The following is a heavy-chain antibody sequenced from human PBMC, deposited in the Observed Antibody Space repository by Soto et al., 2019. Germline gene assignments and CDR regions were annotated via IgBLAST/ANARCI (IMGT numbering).Heavy chain of an antibody. CDR2: IIPIFGTA. J-gene: IGHJ3*02. V-gene: IGHV1-69*01. CDR3: ARVVPAAMAAFDI. Sequence: WVRQAPGQGLEWMGGIIPIFGTANYAQKFQGRVTITADESTSTAYMELSSLRSEDTAVYYCARVVPAAMAAFDIWGQGTMVTVSS. D-gene: IGHD2-2*01.